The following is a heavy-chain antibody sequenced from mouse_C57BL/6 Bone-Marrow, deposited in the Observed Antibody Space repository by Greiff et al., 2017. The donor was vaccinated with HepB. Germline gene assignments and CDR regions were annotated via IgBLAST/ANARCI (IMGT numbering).Heavy chain of an antibody. CDR2: ISNLAYSV. Sequence: EVQLVESGGGLVQPGGSLKLSCAASGFTFSDYGMAWVRQAPRKGPEWVAFISNLAYSVYYADTVTGRFTISRENAKNTLYLEMSSLRSEDTAMYYCARRYDSWYFDVWGTGTTVTVSS. CDR3: ARRYDSWYFDV. D-gene: IGHD2-4*01. CDR1: GFTFSDYG. J-gene: IGHJ1*03. V-gene: IGHV5-15*01.